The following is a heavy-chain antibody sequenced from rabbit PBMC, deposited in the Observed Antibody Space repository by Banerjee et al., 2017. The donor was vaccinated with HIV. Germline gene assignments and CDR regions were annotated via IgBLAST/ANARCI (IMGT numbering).Heavy chain of an antibody. V-gene: IGHV1S45*01. Sequence: QEQLEESGGDLVKPGASLTLTCKASGLDFSSSDWICWVRQAPGKGLEWIASIYTYSSGHTYYASWAKGRFTISKTSSTTVTLQMTSLTAADTATYFCARDLAGVIGWNFNLWGPGTLV. J-gene: IGHJ4*01. D-gene: IGHD4-1*01. CDR1: GLDFSSSDW. CDR2: IYTYSSGHT. CDR3: ARDLAGVIGWNFNL.